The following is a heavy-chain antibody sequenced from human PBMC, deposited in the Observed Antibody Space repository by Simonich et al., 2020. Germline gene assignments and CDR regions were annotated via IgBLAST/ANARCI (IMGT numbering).Heavy chain of an antibody. Sequence: QVQLVQSGAEVKKPGASVKVSCKASGYTFTGYYMHWVRQAPGQGLEGVGGINPNRGATNYAQKFQGRGAMTRDTSISTAYMELIRLRSDDTAVYYCARDLRGSYYYYYYMDVWGKGTTVTVSS. D-gene: IGHD1-26*01. CDR1: GYTFTGYY. J-gene: IGHJ6*03. CDR3: ARDLRGSYYYYYYMDV. V-gene: IGHV1-2*02. CDR2: INPNRGAT.